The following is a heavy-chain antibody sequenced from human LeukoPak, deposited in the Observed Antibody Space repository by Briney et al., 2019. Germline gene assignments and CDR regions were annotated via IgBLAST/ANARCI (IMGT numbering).Heavy chain of an antibody. V-gene: IGHV1-2*02. CDR1: GYTFTAYY. CDR3: ARDRYSSSWYGMDV. D-gene: IGHD6-13*01. J-gene: IGHJ6*02. Sequence: ASLKVSCKSSGYTFTAYYIRWVRQAPGQRLEWLGCINPNSGGPNYAQKFRGRVTMTRDTSISTVYMDLSRLTTDDTAVYYCARDRYSSSWYGMDVWGQGTTVTVSS. CDR2: INPNSGGP.